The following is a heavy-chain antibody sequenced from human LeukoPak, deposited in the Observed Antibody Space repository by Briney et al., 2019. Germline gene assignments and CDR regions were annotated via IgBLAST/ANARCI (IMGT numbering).Heavy chain of an antibody. Sequence: PGGSLRLSCAASGFTFSTFWMNWVRQAPGKGREWLAYIKEDGSERTYVDSVKGRFTISRDNAKNSLFLQMNSLRAEDTAVYYCARGRGGAVVTRFDYWGLGTLVTVSS. CDR1: GFTFSTFW. V-gene: IGHV3-7*01. CDR2: IKEDGSER. CDR3: ARGRGGAVVTRFDY. D-gene: IGHD4-23*01. J-gene: IGHJ4*02.